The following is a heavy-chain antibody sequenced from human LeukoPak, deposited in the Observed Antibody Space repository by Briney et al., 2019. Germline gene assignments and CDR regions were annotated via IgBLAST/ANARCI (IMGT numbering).Heavy chain of an antibody. D-gene: IGHD2-21*02. CDR1: GFTFRNFW. J-gene: IGHJ4*02. CDR2: INTDGSST. Sequence: GGSLRLSCAASGFTFRNFWMHWVRQAPGKGLVWVSRINTDGSSTNYADSVKGRFTISRDNAKNTLYLQMNSLRGEDTAVYYCARDSAYRGGDCYSFDYWGQGTLVTVSS. CDR3: ARDSAYRGGDCYSFDY. V-gene: IGHV3-74*01.